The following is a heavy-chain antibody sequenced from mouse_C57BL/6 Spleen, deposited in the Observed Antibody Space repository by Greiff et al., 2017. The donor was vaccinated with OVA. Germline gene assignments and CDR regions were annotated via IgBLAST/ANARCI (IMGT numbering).Heavy chain of an antibody. CDR1: GYTFTSYG. J-gene: IGHJ2*01. D-gene: IGHD4-1*01. Sequence: QVQLKESGAELARPGASVKLSCKASGYTFTSYGISWVKQRTGKGLEWIGEIYARSGNTYYTEKLKGKATLTADKSSSTAYMELRSLTSEDYAVYFGARALGRNYFDYWGQGTTLTVSS. CDR3: ARALGRNYFDY. V-gene: IGHV1-81*01. CDR2: IYARSGNT.